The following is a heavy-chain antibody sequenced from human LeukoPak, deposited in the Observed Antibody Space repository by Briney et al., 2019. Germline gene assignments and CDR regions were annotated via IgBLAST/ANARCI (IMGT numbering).Heavy chain of an antibody. CDR3: ARDTPDSGSYYGN. J-gene: IGHJ4*02. CDR2: ISYDGSNK. CDR1: GFTFSSYA. V-gene: IGHV3-30-3*01. Sequence: GGSLRLSCAASGFTFSSYAMHWVRQAPGKGLGWVAVISYDGSNKYYADSVKGRFTISRDNAKNSLYLQMNSLRAEDTAVYYCARDTPDSGSYYGNWGQGTLVTVSS. D-gene: IGHD1-26*01.